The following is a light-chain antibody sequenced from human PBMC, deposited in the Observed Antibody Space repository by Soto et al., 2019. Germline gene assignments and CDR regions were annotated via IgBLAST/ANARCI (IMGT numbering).Light chain of an antibody. CDR3: HQYNTWPLT. V-gene: IGKV3-15*01. CDR1: QSINTN. Sequence: EIVMTQSPATLSVSPGERATLSCRASQSINTNLAWYQQQPGQAPRLLISDASTRATGIPARFNGSGSGTEFTLAISSLQSEDFAIYYCHQYNTWPLTFGGGTKVDIK. J-gene: IGKJ4*01. CDR2: DAS.